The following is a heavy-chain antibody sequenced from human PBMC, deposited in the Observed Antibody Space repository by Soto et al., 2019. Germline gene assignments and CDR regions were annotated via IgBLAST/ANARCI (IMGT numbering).Heavy chain of an antibody. CDR3: AREGPSSGYYMDV. Sequence: EVQLVESGGGLVQPGGSLRLSCAASGFTFSSYDMHWVRQATGKGLEWVSAIGTAGDTYYPGSVKGRFTISRENAKNSFYLQMNSLRAGVTAVYYCAREGPSSGYYMDVWCKGTTVTVSS. V-gene: IGHV3-13*01. D-gene: IGHD1-26*01. J-gene: IGHJ6*03. CDR2: IGTAGDT. CDR1: GFTFSSYD.